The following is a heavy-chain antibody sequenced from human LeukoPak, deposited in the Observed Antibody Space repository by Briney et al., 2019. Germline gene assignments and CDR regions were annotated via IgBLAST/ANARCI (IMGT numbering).Heavy chain of an antibody. Sequence: SETLSLTCTVSGGSIGSSSYYWSWIRQPPGKGLEWIGYIYYSGTTNYTPSLKSRVTISVDTSKTQFSLKLSSVTAADTAVYYRARYAYDSSGYYSFDYWGQGTLVTVSS. CDR3: ARYAYDSSGYYSFDY. CDR2: IYYSGTT. CDR1: GGSIGSSSYY. J-gene: IGHJ4*02. D-gene: IGHD3-22*01. V-gene: IGHV4-61*01.